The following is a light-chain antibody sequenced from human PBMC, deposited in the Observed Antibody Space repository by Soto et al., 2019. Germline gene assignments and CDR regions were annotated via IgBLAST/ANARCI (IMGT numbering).Light chain of an antibody. CDR1: QRVRSY. CDR3: QHCNYCLPEYP. J-gene: IGKJ2*01. Sequence: EIVLTQSPATLSLSPGERATLSCRASQRVRSYLAWYQQKPGHAPSLLIYDASNRATGIPARFSGSGSGTDFTLTIRILEPEDFAVYYCQHCNYCLPEYPFGQGTRLEI. CDR2: DAS. V-gene: IGKV3-11*01.